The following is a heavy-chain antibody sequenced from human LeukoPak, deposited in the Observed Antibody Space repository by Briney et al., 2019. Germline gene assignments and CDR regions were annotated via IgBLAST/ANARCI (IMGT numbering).Heavy chain of an antibody. CDR1: GGSFSGYY. V-gene: IGHV4-34*01. Sequence: SETLSLTCAVYGGSFSGYYWSWIRQPPGKGLEWIGEINHSGSTNYNPSLKSRVTISVDTSKNQFSLKLSSVTAADTAVYYCARESDAGAYGSDWGQGTLVTVSS. CDR3: ARESDAGAYGSD. D-gene: IGHD4-17*01. CDR2: INHSGST. J-gene: IGHJ4*02.